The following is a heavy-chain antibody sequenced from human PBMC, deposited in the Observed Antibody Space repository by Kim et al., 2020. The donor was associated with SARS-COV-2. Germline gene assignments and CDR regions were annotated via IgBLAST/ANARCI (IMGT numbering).Heavy chain of an antibody. J-gene: IGHJ6*04. CDR2: ISSYSNDM. V-gene: IGHV3-21*01. D-gene: IGHD3-3*01. CDR1: GFTFSSFT. Sequence: GGSLRLSCETSGFTFSSFTMNWVRQAPGRGLEWVSSISSYSNDMYYADSVEGRFIISRDNAKASLWLQMNSVRAEDTAKYYCATPGPQFFDISVWGVGTTVTVSS. CDR3: ATPGPQFFDISV.